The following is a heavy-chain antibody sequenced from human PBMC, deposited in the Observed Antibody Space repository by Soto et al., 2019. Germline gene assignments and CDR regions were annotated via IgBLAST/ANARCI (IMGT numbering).Heavy chain of an antibody. J-gene: IGHJ6*03. CDR3: ARGQRVVIKYYYYYYMDV. Sequence: SATLSLTCAVHGESFLGNYWRWIVQPPGKRLEWIGEIYHSGSTNYNPSLQSRVTISVDTSKNQFSLKLSSVTAADTAVSYCARGQRVVIKYYYYYYMDVWGKGNTVT. D-gene: IGHD3-22*01. CDR2: IYHSGST. CDR1: GESFLGNY. V-gene: IGHV4-34*01.